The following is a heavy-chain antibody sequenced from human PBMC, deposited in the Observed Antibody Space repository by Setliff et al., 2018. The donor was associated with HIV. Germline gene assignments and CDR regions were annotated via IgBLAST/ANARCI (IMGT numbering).Heavy chain of an antibody. V-gene: IGHV4-39*01. Sequence: SETLSLTCTVSGGSISSSSYYWGWIRQPPGKGLEWIGSIYYSGSTYYNPSLKSRVTISVDTSKNQFSLRLSSVTAADTAVYYCARTLIVVVWVGAFDIWGQGTMVTVSS. D-gene: IGHD2-21*01. CDR3: ARTLIVVVWVGAFDI. J-gene: IGHJ3*02. CDR1: GGSISSSSYY. CDR2: IYYSGST.